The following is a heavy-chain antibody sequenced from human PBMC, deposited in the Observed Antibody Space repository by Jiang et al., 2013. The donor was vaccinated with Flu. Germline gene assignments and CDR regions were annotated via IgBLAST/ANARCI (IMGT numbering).Heavy chain of an antibody. CDR2: LLQWEH. CDR3: ARDPEGDYYDSSRAFDI. CDR1: ISSHY. V-gene: IGHV4-59*11. D-gene: IGHD3-22*01. J-gene: IGHJ3*02. Sequence: ISSHYWSWIRLAPREGTGVDWVYLLQWEHQLQPSLKSRVTISVDTSKNQFSLKLSSVTAADTAVYYCARDPEGDYYDSSRAFDIWGQGTMVTVSS.